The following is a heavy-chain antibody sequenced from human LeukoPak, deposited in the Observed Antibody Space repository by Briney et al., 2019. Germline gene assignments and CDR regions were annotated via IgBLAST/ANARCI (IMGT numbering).Heavy chain of an antibody. Sequence: SQTLALTCAVSGDSVSSNSAAWNWIRQSPSRGLEWLGRTYFRSQWYNDYAVSVKSRIIINPDTSKNQFSLQLNSVTPEDTAVYYCARGWEPYSSSLDYWGQGTLVTVSS. V-gene: IGHV6-1*01. CDR3: ARGWEPYSSSLDY. CDR1: GDSVSSNSAA. D-gene: IGHD6-13*01. CDR2: TYFRSQWYN. J-gene: IGHJ4*02.